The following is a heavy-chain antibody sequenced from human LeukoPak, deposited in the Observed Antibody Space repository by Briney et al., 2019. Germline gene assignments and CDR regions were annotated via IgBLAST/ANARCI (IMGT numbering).Heavy chain of an antibody. V-gene: IGHV4-39*07. D-gene: IGHD6-13*01. Sequence: SETLSLTCTVSGGFISSYYWGWFRQPPGKGLEWIGSIYYSGSTYYNPSLKSRVTISVDTSKNQFSLKLSSVTAADTAVYYCARVEKYTSSGPTDPWGQGTLVTVSS. CDR1: GGFISSYY. CDR2: IYYSGST. CDR3: ARVEKYTSSGPTDP. J-gene: IGHJ5*02.